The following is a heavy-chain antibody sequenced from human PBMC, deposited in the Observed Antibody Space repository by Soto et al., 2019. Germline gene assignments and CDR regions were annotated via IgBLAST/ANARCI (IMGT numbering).Heavy chain of an antibody. CDR1: GFTVSSKY. CDR3: ARELPPDL. V-gene: IGHV3-53*01. J-gene: IGHJ5*02. CDR2: IWSAGLT. Sequence: LRLSCAASGFTVSSKYMNWVRQAPGKGLEWVSIIWSAGLTYYADSVRGRFTISRGISKNILFLQMNNLRAEDSAIYYCARELPPDLWGQGTLVTVSS.